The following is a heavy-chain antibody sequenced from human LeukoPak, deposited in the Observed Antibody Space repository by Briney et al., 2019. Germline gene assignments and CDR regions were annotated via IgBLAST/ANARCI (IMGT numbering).Heavy chain of an antibody. CDR2: IYYSGST. Sequence: PSETLSLTCAVYGGSFSSYHWSWIRQAPGKGLEWIGYIYYSGSTNYNPSLKSRVTIAVETSKNQFSLKLSSVTAADTAVYYCARELLDLSSYDSSGYRGYYFDYWGQGTLVTVSS. J-gene: IGHJ4*02. D-gene: IGHD3-22*01. V-gene: IGHV4-59*01. CDR1: GGSFSSYH. CDR3: ARELLDLSSYDSSGYRGYYFDY.